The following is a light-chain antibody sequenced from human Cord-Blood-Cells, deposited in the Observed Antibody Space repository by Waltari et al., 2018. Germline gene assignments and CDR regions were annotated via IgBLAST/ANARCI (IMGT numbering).Light chain of an antibody. Sequence: DLQMTQSPSSLSASVRASVTITCQASQDISNYLNWYQQKPGKAPKLLIYDASNLETGVPSRFSGSGSGTDFTFTISSLQPEDIATYYCQQYDNLPLTFGGGTKVEIK. CDR1: QDISNY. CDR3: QQYDNLPLT. J-gene: IGKJ4*01. CDR2: DAS. V-gene: IGKV1-33*01.